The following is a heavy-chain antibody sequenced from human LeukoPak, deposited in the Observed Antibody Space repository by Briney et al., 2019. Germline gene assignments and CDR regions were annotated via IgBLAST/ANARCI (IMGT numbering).Heavy chain of an antibody. CDR2: IYYSGST. CDR3: ARTGSGSYYNHWFDP. D-gene: IGHD3-10*01. Sequence: SETLSLTCTVSGGSISSYYWSWIRQPPGKGLEWIGYIYYSGSTNYNPSLKSRVTISVDTSKNQFSLKLSSVTAADTAVYYCARTGSGSYYNHWFDPWGQGTLVTVSS. J-gene: IGHJ5*02. CDR1: GGSISSYY. V-gene: IGHV4-59*01.